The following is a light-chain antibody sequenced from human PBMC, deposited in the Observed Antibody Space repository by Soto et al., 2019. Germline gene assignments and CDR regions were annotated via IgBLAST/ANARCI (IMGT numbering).Light chain of an antibody. CDR2: GAS. CDR1: QSVSPSS. CDR3: QQFAGS. Sequence: EILLTQSPGTLPLSPGERATLSCRASQSVSPSSLAWYQQRPGQSPRLLIYGASSRATGIPDRFGGRGSGTDFTLIISRLEPEDFAVYYCQQFAGSFGGGTKVDIK. J-gene: IGKJ4*02. V-gene: IGKV3-20*01.